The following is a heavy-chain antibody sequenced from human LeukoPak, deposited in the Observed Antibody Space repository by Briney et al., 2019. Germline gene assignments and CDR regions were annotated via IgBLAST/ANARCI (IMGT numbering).Heavy chain of an antibody. Sequence: PGGSLRLSCTASGFSFDDYGMSWVRQAPGKGLEWVSSLSDSAVSSYYADSVKGRFTISRDNSKNTLYLQMNSLRAEDTATYYCAKAPDSSGFPSYFDSWGQGTLVAVSS. CDR3: AKAPDSSGFPSYFDS. CDR2: LSDSAVSS. V-gene: IGHV3-23*01. D-gene: IGHD3-22*01. CDR1: GFSFDDYG. J-gene: IGHJ4*02.